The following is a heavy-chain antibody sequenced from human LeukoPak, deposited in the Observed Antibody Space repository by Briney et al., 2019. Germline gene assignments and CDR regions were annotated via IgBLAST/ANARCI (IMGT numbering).Heavy chain of an antibody. CDR3: ARHVSSGGGGYYYYGMDV. CDR1: GGSISSSSYY. Sequence: SETLSLTCTVSGGSISSSSYYWGWIRQPPGKGLEWIGSIYYSGSTYYNPSLKSRVTISVDTSKNQFSLKLSSVTAADTAVYYCARHVSSGGGGYYYYGMDVWGQGTTVTVSS. CDR2: IYYSGST. D-gene: IGHD3-16*01. V-gene: IGHV4-39*01. J-gene: IGHJ6*02.